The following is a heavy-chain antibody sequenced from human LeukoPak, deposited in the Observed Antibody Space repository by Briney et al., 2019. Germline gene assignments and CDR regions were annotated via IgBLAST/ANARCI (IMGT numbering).Heavy chain of an antibody. CDR3: ARHIDAMAADAFDI. CDR2: IYYSGST. D-gene: IGHD5-18*01. CDR1: GGSISSSSYY. V-gene: IGHV4-39*07. J-gene: IGHJ3*02. Sequence: PSETLSLTCTVSGGSISSSSYYWGWIRQPPGKGLEWIGSIYYSGSTYYNPSLKSRVTISVDTSKNQFSLKLSSVTAADTAVYYCARHIDAMAADAFDIWGQGTMVTVSS.